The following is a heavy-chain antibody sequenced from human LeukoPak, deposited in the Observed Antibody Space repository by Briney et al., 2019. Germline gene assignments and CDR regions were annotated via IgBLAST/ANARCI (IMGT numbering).Heavy chain of an antibody. CDR3: AKGLGYDFWSRGHDY. CDR1: GFAFGDYW. D-gene: IGHD3-3*01. CDR2: IKKDGSEK. Sequence: PGGSLRLSCAASGFAFGDYWMTWVRQAPGKGLEWVANIKKDGSEKYYVASVRDRFTISRDNAKNSLYLQMNSLRAEDTAEYYCAKGLGYDFWSRGHDYWGQGTLVTVSS. V-gene: IGHV3-7*03. J-gene: IGHJ4*02.